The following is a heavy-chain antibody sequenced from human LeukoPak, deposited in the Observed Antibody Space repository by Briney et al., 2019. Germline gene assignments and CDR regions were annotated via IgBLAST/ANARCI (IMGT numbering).Heavy chain of an antibody. V-gene: IGHV3-30-3*01. J-gene: IGHJ6*02. CDR3: ARVMSSSSWYSIWGRYYYGMDV. CDR1: GFTFSSYA. Sequence: PGGSLRLSCAASGFTFSSYAMHWVRQAPGKGLEWAAVISYDGSNKYYADSVKGRFTISRDNSKNTLYLQMNSLRAEDTAVYYCARVMSSSSWYSIWGRYYYGMDVWGQGTTVTVSS. D-gene: IGHD6-13*01. CDR2: ISYDGSNK.